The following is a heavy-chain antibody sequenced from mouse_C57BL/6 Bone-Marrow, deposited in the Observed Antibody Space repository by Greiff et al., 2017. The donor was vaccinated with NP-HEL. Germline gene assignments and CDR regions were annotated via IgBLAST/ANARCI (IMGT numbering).Heavy chain of an antibody. CDR3: ARMTDYWYFDV. CDR1: GFTFSDYG. Sequence: EVKLMESGGGLVKPGGSLKLSCAASGFTFSDYGMHWVRQAQEKGLDWVAYISSGSSTIYYADTVKGRFTISRDNAKNTLCLQMTSLRSEDTAMYYCARMTDYWYFDVWGTGTTVTVSS. D-gene: IGHD2-13*01. CDR2: ISSGSSTI. J-gene: IGHJ1*03. V-gene: IGHV5-17*01.